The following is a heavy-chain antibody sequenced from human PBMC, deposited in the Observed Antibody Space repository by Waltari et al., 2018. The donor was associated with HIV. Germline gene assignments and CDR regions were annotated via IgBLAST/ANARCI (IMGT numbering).Heavy chain of an antibody. J-gene: IGHJ2*01. CDR3: VRAIFGGNGWKWYYFDL. V-gene: IGHV3-23*01. CDR1: GFNFGTYS. D-gene: IGHD2-15*01. CDR2: FRVGAK. Sequence: QLLESGGAFVQSGGSLRLSCAASGFNFGTYSMAWVRQAPGKGLEWVSIFRVGAKWYAYVVQDRFTISRDDSKSTLYLQMNRLRPDDSAFYYCVRAIFGGNGWKWYYFDLWGRGTLVSVSS.